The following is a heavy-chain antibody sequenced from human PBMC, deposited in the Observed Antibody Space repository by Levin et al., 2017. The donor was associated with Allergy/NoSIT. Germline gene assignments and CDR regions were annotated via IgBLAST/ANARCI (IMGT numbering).Heavy chain of an antibody. Sequence: SQTLSLPCAVYGGSFRGYYWSWIRQPPGKGLEWIGEINHSGSTNYNPSLKSRVTISVDTSKNQFSLKLSSVTAADTAVYYCARVRGQLWFGGGNWFDPWGQGTLVTVSS. V-gene: IGHV4-34*01. J-gene: IGHJ5*02. CDR2: INHSGST. D-gene: IGHD3-10*01. CDR1: GGSFRGYY. CDR3: ARVRGQLWFGGGNWFDP.